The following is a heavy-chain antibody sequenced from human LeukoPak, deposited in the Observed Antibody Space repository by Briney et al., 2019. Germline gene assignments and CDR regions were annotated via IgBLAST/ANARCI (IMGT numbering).Heavy chain of an antibody. CDR3: ARLAGHHNNGRFDL. CDR2: IYYSAST. Sequence: KPPQTLSLTCIVYTRSPSTIETGCGRVRQPPGKGLEWIAIIYYSASTYSNPPLKRRVTISVDTSNNQCSLKLRSVTAADSTMYFCARLAGHHNNGRFDLWGQGGLVTVSS. J-gene: IGHJ4*02. D-gene: IGHD6-19*01. CDR1: TRSPSTIETG. V-gene: IGHV4-39*01.